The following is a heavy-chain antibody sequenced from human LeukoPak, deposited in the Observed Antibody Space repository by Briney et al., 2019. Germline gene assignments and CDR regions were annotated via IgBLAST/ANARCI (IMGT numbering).Heavy chain of an antibody. CDR3: ARVGDRSIVVAPAAIGGFDP. V-gene: IGHV4-34*01. CDR2: INHSGST. Sequence: SETLSLTCAVYGGSFSGYYWSWIRQPPGKGLEWMGEINHSGSTNYNPSLKSRVTISVDTSKNQFSLKLSSVTAADTAVYYCARVGDRSIVVAPAAIGGFDPWGQGTWSPSPQ. J-gene: IGHJ5*02. D-gene: IGHD2-2*01. CDR1: GGSFSGYY.